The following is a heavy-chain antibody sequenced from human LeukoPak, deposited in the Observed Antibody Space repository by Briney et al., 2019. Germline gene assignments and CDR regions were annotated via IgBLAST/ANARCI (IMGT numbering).Heavy chain of an antibody. CDR1: GGTFSSYA. Sequence: SSVKVSFKASGGTFSSYAISWVRQAPGQGLEWMGGIIPIFGTANYAQKFQGRVTITADESTSTAYMELSSLRSEDTAVYYCARPYDSSGYWGLDYWGQGTLVTVSS. CDR2: IIPIFGTA. CDR3: ARPYDSSGYWGLDY. J-gene: IGHJ4*02. D-gene: IGHD3-22*01. V-gene: IGHV1-69*01.